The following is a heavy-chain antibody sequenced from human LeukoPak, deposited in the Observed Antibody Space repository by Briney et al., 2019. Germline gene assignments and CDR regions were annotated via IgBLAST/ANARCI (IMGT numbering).Heavy chain of an antibody. CDR3: ARGMYYYDSSGYFLTYFDY. V-gene: IGHV4-59*01. CDR1: GGSISSYY. Sequence: SETLSLTCTVSGGSISSYYWSWIRQPPGKGLEWIGYIYYSGSTNYNPSLKSRVTISIDTSKNQFSLKLSSVTAADTAVYFCARGMYYYDSSGYFLTYFDYWGQGTQVTVSS. J-gene: IGHJ4*02. D-gene: IGHD3-22*01. CDR2: IYYSGST.